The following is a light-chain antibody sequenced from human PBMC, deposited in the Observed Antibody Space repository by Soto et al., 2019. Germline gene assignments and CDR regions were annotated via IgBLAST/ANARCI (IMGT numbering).Light chain of an antibody. J-gene: IGLJ3*02. Sequence: QSVLTQPASVSGSPGQSITISCTGTSSDVGVYNFVSWYQQHPGNAPKLMIYEVSNRPSGVSDRFSGSKSGNTASLTISGLQAEDEADYYCSSFTTSNTWMFGGGTKLTVL. CDR3: SSFTTSNTWM. V-gene: IGLV2-14*01. CDR2: EVS. CDR1: SSDVGVYNF.